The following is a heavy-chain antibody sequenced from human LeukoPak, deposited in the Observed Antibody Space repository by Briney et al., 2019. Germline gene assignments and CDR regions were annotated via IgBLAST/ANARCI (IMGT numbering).Heavy chain of an antibody. CDR2: IIPIFGTA. D-gene: IGHD6-19*01. CDR1: GGTFSSYA. V-gene: IGHV1-69*13. Sequence: SVKVSCKASGGTFSSYAISWVRQAPGQGLEWMGGIIPIFGTANYAQKFQGRVTITADESTSTAYMELSSLRSEDTAVYYCARTAGYSSAAFDYWGQGTLVTVSS. J-gene: IGHJ4*02. CDR3: ARTAGYSSAAFDY.